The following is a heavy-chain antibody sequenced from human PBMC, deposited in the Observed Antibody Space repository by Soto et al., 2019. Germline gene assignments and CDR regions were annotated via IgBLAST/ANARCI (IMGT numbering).Heavy chain of an antibody. CDR1: GYTFTGYY. Sequence: ASVKVSCKASGYTFTGYYMHWVRQAPGQGLEWMGWINPKSGGTNYAQKFQGRVTMTRDTSISTAYMELSRLRSDDTAVYYCAAELTYCGGDCYPKGGDAFDIWGQGTMVTVSS. J-gene: IGHJ3*02. CDR3: AAELTYCGGDCYPKGGDAFDI. CDR2: INPKSGGT. V-gene: IGHV1-2*02. D-gene: IGHD2-21*02.